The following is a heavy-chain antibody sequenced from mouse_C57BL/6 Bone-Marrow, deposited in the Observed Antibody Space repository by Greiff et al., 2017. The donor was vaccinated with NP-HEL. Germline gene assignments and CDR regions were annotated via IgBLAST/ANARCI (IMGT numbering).Heavy chain of an antibody. CDR3: ARRRGSRYYAMDY. CDR1: GYTFTDYY. V-gene: IGHV1-19*01. J-gene: IGHJ4*01. CDR2: INPYNGGT. Sequence: EVQLQQSGPVLVMPGASVKMSCKASGYTFTDYYMNWVKQSHGKSLEWIGVINPYNGGTSYNQKFKGKATLTVDKSSSTAYMELNSLTSEDSAVYYCARRRGSRYYAMDYWGQGTSVTVSS.